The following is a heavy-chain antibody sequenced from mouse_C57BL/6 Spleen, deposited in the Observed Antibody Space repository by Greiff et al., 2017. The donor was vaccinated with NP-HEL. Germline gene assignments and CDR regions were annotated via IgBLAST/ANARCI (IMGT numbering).Heavy chain of an antibody. V-gene: IGHV1-82*01. CDR3: ARTDIVSTQRVFEY. Sequence: QVQLQQSGPELVKPGASVKISCKASSYAFSSSWMNWVKQRPGKGLEWIGRIYPGDGDTNYNGKFKGKATLTADKSSSTAYMQLSSLTSEDSAVYICARTDIVSTQRVFEYWGQGTTLTVSS. CDR2: IYPGDGDT. J-gene: IGHJ2*01. CDR1: SYAFSSSW. D-gene: IGHD2-12*01.